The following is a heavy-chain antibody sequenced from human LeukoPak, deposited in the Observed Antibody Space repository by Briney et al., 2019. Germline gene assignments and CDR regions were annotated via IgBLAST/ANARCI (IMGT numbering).Heavy chain of an antibody. CDR3: ATPYGSYYNAEYFQH. CDR2: INHSGST. J-gene: IGHJ1*01. D-gene: IGHD1-26*01. CDR1: GGSFSGYY. V-gene: IGHV4-34*01. Sequence: SETLSLTCAVYGGSFSGYYWSWIRQPPGKGLEWIGEINHSGSTNYNPSLTSRVTISVDTSKNQFSLKLSSVTAADTAVYYCATPYGSYYNAEYFQHWGQGTLVTVSS.